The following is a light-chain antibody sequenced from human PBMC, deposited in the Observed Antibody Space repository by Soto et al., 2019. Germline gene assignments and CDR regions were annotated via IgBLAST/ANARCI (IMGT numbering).Light chain of an antibody. CDR2: KAS. CDR1: QTISSW. CDR3: QHYHSYSEA. J-gene: IGKJ1*01. Sequence: DIPMTQSPSTLSGSVGDRVTITCRASQTISSWLAWYQQKPGKAPKLLIYKASTLKSGVPSRFSGSGSGTVFTLTISSLQPDDFATYYCQHYHSYSEAFGQGTKVELK. V-gene: IGKV1-5*03.